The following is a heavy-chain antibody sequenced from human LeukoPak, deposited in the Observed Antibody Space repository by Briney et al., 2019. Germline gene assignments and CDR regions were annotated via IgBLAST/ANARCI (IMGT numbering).Heavy chain of an antibody. CDR2: IYPGDSDT. CDR1: XYSFTSYW. CDR3: ARASELYSYGTFDY. Sequence: SCKGSXYSFTSYWIGWVREMPGKGLEWMGIIYPGDSDTRYSPSFQGQVTISADKSISTAYLQWSSLKASDTAMYYCARASELYSYGTFDYWGQGTLVTVSS. D-gene: IGHD5-18*01. J-gene: IGHJ4*02. V-gene: IGHV5-51*01.